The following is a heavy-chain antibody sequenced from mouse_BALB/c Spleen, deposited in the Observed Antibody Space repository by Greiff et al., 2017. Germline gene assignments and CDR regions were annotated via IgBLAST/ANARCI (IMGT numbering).Heavy chain of an antibody. V-gene: IGHV5-12-2*01. CDR3: ARPKYGNHFFYAMDY. D-gene: IGHD2-10*02. J-gene: IGHJ4*01. CDR2: ISNGGGST. CDR1: GFTFSSYT. Sequence: DVMLVESGGGLVQPGGSLKLSCAASGFTFSSYTMSWVRQTPEKRLEWVAYISNGGGSTYYPDTVKGRFTISRDNAKNTLYLQMSSLKSEDTAMYYCARPKYGNHFFYAMDYWGQGTSVTVSS.